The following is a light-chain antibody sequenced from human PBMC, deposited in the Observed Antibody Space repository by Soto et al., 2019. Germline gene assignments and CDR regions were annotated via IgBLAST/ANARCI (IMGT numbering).Light chain of an antibody. CDR2: GAS. J-gene: IGKJ1*01. Sequence: EIVRAQSPATLSVSPGERATLACRASQSVSSNLAWYQQKPGQAPRLLIYGASTRATGIPARFSGSGSGTEFTLTISSLQSEDFAVYSCQQYNNWPWTFGQGTKVDI. CDR3: QQYNNWPWT. V-gene: IGKV3-15*01. CDR1: QSVSSN.